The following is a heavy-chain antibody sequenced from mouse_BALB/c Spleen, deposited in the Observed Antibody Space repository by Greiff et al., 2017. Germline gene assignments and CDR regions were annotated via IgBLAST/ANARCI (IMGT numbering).Heavy chain of an antibody. V-gene: IGHV1-18*01. D-gene: IGHD2-1*01. J-gene: IGHJ1*01. Sequence: VQLKQSGPELVKPGASVKISCKASGYTFTSYKMDWVKQSHGKSLEWIGDINPNNGGTKYNQKFKGKATLTVDKSSSTAYMELRSLTSEDTAFYDGARNGVYGNYWYIDVWGAGTTVTVSS. CDR2: INPNNGGT. CDR3: ARNGVYGNYWYIDV. CDR1: GYTFTSYK.